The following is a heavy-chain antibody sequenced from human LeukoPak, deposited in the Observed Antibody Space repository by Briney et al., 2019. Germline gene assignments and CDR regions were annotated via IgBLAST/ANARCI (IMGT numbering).Heavy chain of an antibody. CDR2: VYYTGGT. J-gene: IGHJ5*02. Sequence: SETLSLTCTVSGSSISSYTHYWGWIRQPPGKGLEWIATVYYTGGTYYNPSLKSRVTISIDTSRNHFSLKLTSVIAADKAMYYCVSNSSSSPWFDPWGQGTLVTVSS. CDR1: GSSISSYTHY. D-gene: IGHD6-6*01. CDR3: VSNSSSSPWFDP. V-gene: IGHV4-39*02.